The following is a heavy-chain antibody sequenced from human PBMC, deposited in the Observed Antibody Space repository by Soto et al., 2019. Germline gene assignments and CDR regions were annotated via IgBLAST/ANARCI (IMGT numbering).Heavy chain of an antibody. J-gene: IGHJ6*02. D-gene: IGHD6-19*01. Sequence: SETLSLTCAVYGGSFSGYYWSWIRQPPGKGLEWIGEINHSGSTNYNPSLKGRVTISVDTSKNQFSLKLSSVTAADTAVYYCARGRGSSGWYRGGYDYYYGMDVWGQGTTVTVSS. CDR2: INHSGST. V-gene: IGHV4-34*01. CDR3: ARGRGSSGWYRGGYDYYYGMDV. CDR1: GGSFSGYY.